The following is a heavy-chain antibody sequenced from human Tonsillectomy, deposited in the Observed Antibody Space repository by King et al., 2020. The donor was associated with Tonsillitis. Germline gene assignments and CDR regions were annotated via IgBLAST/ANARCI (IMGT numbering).Heavy chain of an antibody. V-gene: IGHV3-66*01. CDR2: IYRGGST. CDR3: AREGGPLYYHGSGSGWFDP. D-gene: IGHD3-10*01. Sequence: VQLVESGGGLVQPEGSLRLSCAASGFTVSNSYMSWVRQAPGKGLEWVSVIYRGGSTYYADSVKGRFTVSRDNSKNTVYLQMNSLRVEDTAVYYCAREGGPLYYHGSGSGWFDPWGQGTLVTVSS. CDR1: GFTVSNSY. J-gene: IGHJ5*02.